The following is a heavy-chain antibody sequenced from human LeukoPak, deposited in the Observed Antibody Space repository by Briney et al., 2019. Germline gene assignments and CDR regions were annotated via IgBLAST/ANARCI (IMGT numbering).Heavy chain of an antibody. CDR3: ARGRLRPAAIKVLDY. CDR1: GGSISGYF. V-gene: IGHV4-34*01. D-gene: IGHD2-2*01. J-gene: IGHJ4*02. Sequence: SETLSLTCAAYGGSISGYFWNWIRQPPGKGLEWIGEINHSGSTNYNPSLKSRVTISVDTSKNQFSLKLNSVTAADTAVYYCARGRLRPAAIKVLDYRGQGTLVTVSS. CDR2: INHSGST.